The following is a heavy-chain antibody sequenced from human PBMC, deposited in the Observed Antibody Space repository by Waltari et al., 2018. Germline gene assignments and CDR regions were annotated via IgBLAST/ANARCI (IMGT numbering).Heavy chain of an antibody. D-gene: IGHD4-17*01. Sequence: EVQVAESGGDLVQPGGSLRLSCAASGLTFSSHWMHWVRQAPGKGLEWVSRINTDVSITHYADSVQGRFTISRDNAKNSLYLQMNSLRAEDTALYYCAKGHYGGNSDAFDIWGQGTIVTVSS. J-gene: IGHJ3*02. V-gene: IGHV3-74*01. CDR1: GLTFSSHW. CDR3: AKGHYGGNSDAFDI. CDR2: INTDVSIT.